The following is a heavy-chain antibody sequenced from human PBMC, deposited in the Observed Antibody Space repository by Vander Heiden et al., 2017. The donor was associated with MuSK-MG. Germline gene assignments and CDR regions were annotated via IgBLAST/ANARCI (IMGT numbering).Heavy chain of an antibody. J-gene: IGHJ3*02. CDR1: GGTFSSYV. V-gene: IGHV1-69*01. D-gene: IGHD3-3*01. CDR3: ARDTTIFGVVKGEAFDI. CDR2: IIPSFGTA. Sequence: QVQLVQSGAEVKKPGSSVKVSCKVSGGTFSSYVISWVRQAPGQGLEWMGGIIPSFGTANYAQKFQGRVTITADESTSTAYMELSSLRSEDTAVYYCARDTTIFGVVKGEAFDIWGQGTMVTVSS.